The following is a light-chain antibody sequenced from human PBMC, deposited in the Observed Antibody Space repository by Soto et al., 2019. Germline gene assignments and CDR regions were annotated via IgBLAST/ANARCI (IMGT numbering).Light chain of an antibody. Sequence: IVLTKSPGTLSLSPGERATLSCRASQSVSSGYLAWYQQKPGQAPRLLIYDVSSRATGIPDWFSGSGSGTDLTLTISILEPEESAVYYCQQYGNSMYTFGQGTKLEIK. V-gene: IGKV3-20*01. J-gene: IGKJ2*01. CDR1: QSVSSGY. CDR2: DVS. CDR3: QQYGNSMYT.